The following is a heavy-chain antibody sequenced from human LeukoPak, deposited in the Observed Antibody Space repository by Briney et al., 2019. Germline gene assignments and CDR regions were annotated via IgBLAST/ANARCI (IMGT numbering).Heavy chain of an antibody. Sequence: GGSLRLSCAASGFTFSSYGMHWVRQAPGKGLEWVAFIRYDGSNKYYADSVKGRFTISRDNSKNTLYLQMNSLRAEDTAVYYCARTTVVTPESLDYWGQGTLVTVSS. D-gene: IGHD4-23*01. CDR3: ARTTVVTPESLDY. V-gene: IGHV3-30*02. CDR1: GFTFSSYG. CDR2: IRYDGSNK. J-gene: IGHJ4*02.